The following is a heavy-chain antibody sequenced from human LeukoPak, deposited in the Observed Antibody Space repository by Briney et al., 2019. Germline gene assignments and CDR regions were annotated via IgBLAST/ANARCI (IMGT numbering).Heavy chain of an antibody. J-gene: IGHJ3*02. CDR3: AGRYYYDSRGAFDI. CDR1: GFTFSSYW. Sequence: GGSLRLSCAASGFTFSSYWMHWVRQVPGKGPVWVSRINSDGSSTSYTDSVKGRFTISRDNAKNTLFLQMNSLRAEDTAVYYCAGRYYYDSRGAFDIWGQGTVVTVSS. CDR2: INSDGSST. V-gene: IGHV3-74*01. D-gene: IGHD3-22*01.